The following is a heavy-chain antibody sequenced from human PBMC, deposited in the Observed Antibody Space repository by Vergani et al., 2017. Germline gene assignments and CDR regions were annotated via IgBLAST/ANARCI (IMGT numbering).Heavy chain of an antibody. V-gene: IGHV4-38-2*01. CDR3: AKTAETTVTAAVDY. Sequence: QVQLQESGPGLVTPSETLSLTCAVSGYSISSGYYWGWIRQPPGKGLEWIGSIYHSGSTYYNPSLKSRVTISVDTSKNQFSLKLSSVTAADTAVYYCAKTAETTVTAAVDYWGQGTLVTVSS. D-gene: IGHD4-17*01. J-gene: IGHJ4*02. CDR2: IYHSGST. CDR1: GYSISSGYY.